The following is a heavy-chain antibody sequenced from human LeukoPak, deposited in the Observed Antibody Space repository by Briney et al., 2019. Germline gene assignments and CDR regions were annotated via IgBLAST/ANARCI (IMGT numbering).Heavy chain of an antibody. D-gene: IGHD4-11*01. CDR1: GYNFTTYG. Sequence: ASVKVSCKASGYNFTTYGITWVRQAPGHGLEWVGWISAYTGNTKYAQRFRGRVTMTTDTSTSTAYMELKGLRSNDTAVYYCARENAGGLPGPLIFDFWGQGTLVTVSS. V-gene: IGHV1-18*01. J-gene: IGHJ4*02. CDR3: ARENAGGLPGPLIFDF. CDR2: ISAYTGNT.